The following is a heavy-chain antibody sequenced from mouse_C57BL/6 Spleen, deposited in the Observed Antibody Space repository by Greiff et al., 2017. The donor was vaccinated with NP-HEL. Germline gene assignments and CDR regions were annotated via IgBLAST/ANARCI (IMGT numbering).Heavy chain of an antibody. D-gene: IGHD4-1*02. J-gene: IGHJ2*01. Sequence: QVQLQQPGAELVRPGSSVKLSCKASGYTFTSYWMHWVKQRPIQGLEWIGNIDPSDSETHYNQKFKDKATLTVDKSSSTAYMQLSSLTSEDSAVYYCARRPNWDGAFFDYWGQGTTLTVSS. CDR1: GYTFTSYW. V-gene: IGHV1-52*01. CDR3: ARRPNWDGAFFDY. CDR2: IDPSDSET.